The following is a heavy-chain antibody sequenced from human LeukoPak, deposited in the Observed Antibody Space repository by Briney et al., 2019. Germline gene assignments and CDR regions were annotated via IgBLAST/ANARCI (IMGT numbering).Heavy chain of an antibody. D-gene: IGHD4-17*01. J-gene: IGHJ4*02. CDR3: ARTKKGYGDYPPFDY. V-gene: IGHV1-69*05. CDR2: IIPIFGTA. Sequence: SVKVSCKASGGTFSSYAISWVRQAPGQGLEWMGGIIPIFGTANYAQKFQGRVTITTDESTSTAYMELSSLRSEDTAVYYCARTKKGYGDYPPFDYWGQGTLVTVSS. CDR1: GGTFSSYA.